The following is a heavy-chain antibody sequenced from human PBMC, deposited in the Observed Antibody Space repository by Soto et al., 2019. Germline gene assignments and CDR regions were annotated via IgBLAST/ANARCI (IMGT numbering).Heavy chain of an antibody. Sequence: ASVKVSCKASGYSFTSYGISWVRQAPGQGLEWMGWISAYNGNTKYAQKLQGRVTMTTDTSTSTAYMELRSLRSDDTAVYYCARVKGSGYHNWFDPWGQGTLVTVSS. D-gene: IGHD3-22*01. CDR2: ISAYNGNT. CDR3: ARVKGSGYHNWFDP. CDR1: GYSFTSYG. V-gene: IGHV1-18*01. J-gene: IGHJ5*02.